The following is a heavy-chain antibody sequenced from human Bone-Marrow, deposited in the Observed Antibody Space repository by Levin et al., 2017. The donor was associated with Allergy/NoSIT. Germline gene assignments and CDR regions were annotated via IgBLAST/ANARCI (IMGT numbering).Heavy chain of an antibody. Sequence: PGGSLRLSCVASGFIFDNFAMSWVRQAQGKGLEWVSGIQSDGYTYYADFVMGRFTISRDNSRNTVDLHMSRLRAEDTADYYCVKDYSEVVTAMLFEYWGQGILVTVSS. J-gene: IGHJ4*02. CDR1: GFIFDNFA. V-gene: IGHV3-23*01. CDR2: IQSDGYT. CDR3: VKDYSEVVTAMLFEY. D-gene: IGHD2-21*02.